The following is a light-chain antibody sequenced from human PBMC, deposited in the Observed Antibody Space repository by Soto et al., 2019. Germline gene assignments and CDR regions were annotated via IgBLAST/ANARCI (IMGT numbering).Light chain of an antibody. Sequence: EIVLTRSPGTLSLSPGQGAALACRASQRLSASDIAWYQQKPGQAPKFLIYGVSTRATGIPHRFSGSGSGTDFTLTISRLEPEDFAVYHCQQSGSSPLITVGPGTRLEIK. CDR2: GVS. CDR3: QQSGSSPLIT. CDR1: QRLSASD. J-gene: IGKJ5*01. V-gene: IGKV3-20*01.